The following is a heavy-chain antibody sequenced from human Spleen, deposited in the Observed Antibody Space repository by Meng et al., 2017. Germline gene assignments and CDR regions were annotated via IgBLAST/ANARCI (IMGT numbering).Heavy chain of an antibody. CDR2: IFYGGTT. Sequence: ESLKISCTVSGGSMSNFFWSWIRQPPGKGLEWLGYIFYGGTTDYNPSLESRLTISIDTSKNQFSLTLTSVIAADTAVYYCARDRAVAGSESSWYDPWGQGTLVTVSS. J-gene: IGHJ5*02. CDR3: ARDRAVAGSESSWYDP. D-gene: IGHD6-19*01. CDR1: GGSMSNFF. V-gene: IGHV4-59*01.